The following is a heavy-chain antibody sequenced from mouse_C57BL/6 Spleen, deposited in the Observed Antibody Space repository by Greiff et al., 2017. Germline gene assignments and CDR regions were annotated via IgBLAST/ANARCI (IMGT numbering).Heavy chain of an antibody. CDR1: GFTFSDYY. J-gene: IGHJ4*01. CDR2: INYDGSST. V-gene: IGHV5-16*01. CDR3: ARRGDSSGAYYYAMDY. D-gene: IGHD3-2*02. Sequence: EVMLVESEGGLVQPGSSMKLSCTASGFTFSDYYMAWVRQVPEKGLEWVANINYDGSSTYYLDSLQSRFIISRDNAKNILYLQMSSLKSEDTATYYCARRGDSSGAYYYAMDYWGQGTSVTVSS.